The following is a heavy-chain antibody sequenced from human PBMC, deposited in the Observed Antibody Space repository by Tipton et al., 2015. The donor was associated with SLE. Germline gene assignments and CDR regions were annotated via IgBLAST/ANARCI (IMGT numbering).Heavy chain of an antibody. CDR1: GYTFTSSF. CDR2: INPAGGTT. CDR3: AIAVAGTLFFDY. D-gene: IGHD6-19*01. V-gene: IGHV1-46*01. J-gene: IGHJ4*02. Sequence: QVQLVQSGPEVKKPGASVKVSCKASGYTFTSSFIHWVRQAPGQGLEWMGIINPAGGTTIYAQKFQGRVTVTSDTSTSTVYMDLSRLRSEDTAVYYCAIAVAGTLFFDYWGQGTLVTVSS.